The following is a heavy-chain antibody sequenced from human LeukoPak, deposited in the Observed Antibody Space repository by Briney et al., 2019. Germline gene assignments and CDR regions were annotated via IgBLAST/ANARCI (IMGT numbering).Heavy chain of an antibody. CDR2: IYYSGST. CDR3: ARDRGYSYGYDAFDI. Sequence: SETLSLTCTVSGGSIGSYYWSWIRQPPGKGLEWIGYIYYSGSTNYNPSLKSRVTISVDTSKNQFSLKLSSVTAADTAVYYCARDRGYSYGYDAFDIWGQGTMVTVSS. D-gene: IGHD5-18*01. J-gene: IGHJ3*02. V-gene: IGHV4-59*01. CDR1: GGSIGSYY.